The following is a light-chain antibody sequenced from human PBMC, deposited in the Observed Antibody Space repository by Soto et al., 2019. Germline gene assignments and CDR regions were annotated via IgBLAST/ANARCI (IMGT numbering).Light chain of an antibody. J-gene: IGKJ4*01. Sequence: EIVLKQSPDTLSLSPGERATISCRASQSVRSNYLAWYQQKPGQAPRFLIYDASSTATGIPDRVSGSGSGTDFTLTISRLQPEDFAVYYCQHYGSTPLTCGGGTKVDIK. V-gene: IGKV3-20*01. CDR2: DAS. CDR1: QSVRSNY. CDR3: QHYGSTPLT.